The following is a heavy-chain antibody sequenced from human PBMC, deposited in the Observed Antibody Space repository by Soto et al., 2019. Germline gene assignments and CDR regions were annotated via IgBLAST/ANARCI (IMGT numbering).Heavy chain of an antibody. CDR3: ARYIPGVRYYGMDV. CDR1: GFTFGSHG. J-gene: IGHJ6*02. CDR2: IGESGTPT. Sequence: GGSLRLSCAASGFTFGSHGMHWVRQALGKGLEWVSLIGESGTPTYYADSVKGRFTISRDNSGNTLFLEMYSLRAEDTAVYYCARYIPGVRYYGMDVWGQGTTVTVSS. D-gene: IGHD2-2*01. V-gene: IGHV3-NL1*01.